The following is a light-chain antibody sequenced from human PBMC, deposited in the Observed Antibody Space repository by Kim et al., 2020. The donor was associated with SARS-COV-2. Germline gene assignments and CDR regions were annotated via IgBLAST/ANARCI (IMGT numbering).Light chain of an antibody. Sequence: SPGESAAHSCRASQSVGNDYLAWYQQKPGQPPRLLIYDAFHRATGIPDKFSGSGSGTDFTLTISRLEPEDLAVYYCHQCATSPWTFGQGTKVDIK. V-gene: IGKV3-20*01. J-gene: IGKJ1*01. CDR3: HQCATSPWT. CDR2: DAF. CDR1: QSVGNDY.